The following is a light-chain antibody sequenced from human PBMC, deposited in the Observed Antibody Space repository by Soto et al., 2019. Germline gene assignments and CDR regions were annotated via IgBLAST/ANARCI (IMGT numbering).Light chain of an antibody. J-gene: IGKJ5*01. Sequence: DIQMTQSPSTLSASVGDRVIITCRASQSISSWLAWYQQKPGKVPNLLIYDASSLKSGVPARFSGSGSGTEFTLTISSLQPDDFATYYCQQYNTYSTFGQGTRLEI. CDR3: QQYNTYST. V-gene: IGKV1-5*01. CDR1: QSISSW. CDR2: DAS.